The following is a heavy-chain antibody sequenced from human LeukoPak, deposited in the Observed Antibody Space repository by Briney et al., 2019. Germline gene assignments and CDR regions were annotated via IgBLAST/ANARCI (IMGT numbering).Heavy chain of an antibody. CDR3: ARLDIVGATSFDY. D-gene: IGHD1-26*01. CDR2: IYPGDSDT. CDR1: GYSFTSYW. Sequence: GESLKISCKGSGYSFTSYWIGWVRQMPGKGLEWMGTIYPGDSDTRYSPSFQGQVTISADKSISTAYLRWSSLKASDTAMYYCARLDIVGATSFDYWGQGTLVTVSS. V-gene: IGHV5-51*01. J-gene: IGHJ4*02.